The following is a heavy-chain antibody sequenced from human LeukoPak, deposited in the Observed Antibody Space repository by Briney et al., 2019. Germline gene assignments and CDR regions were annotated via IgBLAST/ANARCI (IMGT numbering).Heavy chain of an antibody. J-gene: IGHJ4*02. CDR1: GGTFSSYA. CDR2: IIPTFGTA. CDR3: AREAVRIAVAAAFSRGREYYFDY. D-gene: IGHD6-19*01. V-gene: IGHV1-69*06. Sequence: SVKVSCKASGGTFSSYAISWVRQAPGQGLEWMGGIIPTFGTANYAQKFQGRVTITADKSTSTAYMELSSLRSEDTAVYYCAREAVRIAVAAAFSRGREYYFDYWGQGTLVTVSS.